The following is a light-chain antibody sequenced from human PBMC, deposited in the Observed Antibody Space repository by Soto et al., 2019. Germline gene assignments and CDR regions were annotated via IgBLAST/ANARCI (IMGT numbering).Light chain of an antibody. Sequence: ALTQSPGTLSLPPGQRATLSCGASQTVRLSYLAWYHHKPGKAHRLLIYGASSRATGIPDRFSGGGYGTEFTLAISRLEPEDFAMYYCQQYFTSPLTFGGGPKVAIK. CDR2: GAS. V-gene: IGKV3-20*01. J-gene: IGKJ4*01. CDR1: QTVRLSY. CDR3: QQYFTSPLT.